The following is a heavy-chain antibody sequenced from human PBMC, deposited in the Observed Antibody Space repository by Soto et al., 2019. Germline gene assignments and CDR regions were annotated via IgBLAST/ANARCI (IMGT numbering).Heavy chain of an antibody. J-gene: IGHJ4*02. CDR3: ARGRYGDY. V-gene: IGHV1-18*01. D-gene: IGHD1-1*01. CDR2: ISAHNGNT. CDR1: GYAFTTYG. Sequence: QVHRVQSGAEVKKPGASVKVSCKGSGYAFTTYGITWVRQAPGPGLEWMGWISAHNGNTNYAQKLQGRVTVTRDTSTSTAYKERRSLRSDDTAVYYCARGRYGDYWGQGALVTVSS.